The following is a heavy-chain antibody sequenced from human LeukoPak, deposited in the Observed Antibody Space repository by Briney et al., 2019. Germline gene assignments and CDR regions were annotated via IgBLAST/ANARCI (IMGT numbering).Heavy chain of an antibody. CDR1: GFTFSSYA. Sequence: GGSLRLSCAASGFTFSSYAMSWVRQAPGKGLEWVSAISGSGGSTYYADSVKGRFTISRDNAKNSLYLQMNSLRAEDTAVYYCARELLEVTTESGPFDYWGQGTLVTVSS. D-gene: IGHD4-11*01. J-gene: IGHJ4*02. CDR2: ISGSGGST. V-gene: IGHV3-23*01. CDR3: ARELLEVTTESGPFDY.